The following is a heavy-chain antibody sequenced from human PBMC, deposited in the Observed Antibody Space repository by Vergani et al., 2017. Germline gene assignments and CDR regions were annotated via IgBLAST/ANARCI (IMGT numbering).Heavy chain of an antibody. CDR1: GYTFTSYY. CDR3: ARGVEATISGRLDY. CDR2: INPSGPSI. V-gene: IGHV1-46*03. J-gene: IGHJ4*02. D-gene: IGHD1-26*01. Sequence: QVQLVQSGAEVKKPGASVKVSCKASGYTFTSYYMHWVRQAPGQGLEWMGIINPSGPSITYAQTFQERVTMTRETSTNTVYMDLSSLRSDDTAVYYCARGVEATISGRLDYWGQGTLVTVSS.